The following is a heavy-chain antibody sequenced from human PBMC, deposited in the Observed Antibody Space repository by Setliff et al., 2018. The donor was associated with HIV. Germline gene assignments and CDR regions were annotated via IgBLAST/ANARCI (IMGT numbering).Heavy chain of an antibody. CDR2: INAGGDYT. J-gene: IGHJ4*02. D-gene: IGHD1-7*01. Sequence: GGSLRLSCAASGFTFSSHAVSWVRQAPGKGLEWISYINAGGDYTYAADSVTGRFTISRDHSKNTVDLQMNSLRAEDTAIYYCAKGNYLSYFDYWGQGTLVTVSS. CDR1: GFTFSSHA. V-gene: IGHV3-23*01. CDR3: AKGNYLSYFDY.